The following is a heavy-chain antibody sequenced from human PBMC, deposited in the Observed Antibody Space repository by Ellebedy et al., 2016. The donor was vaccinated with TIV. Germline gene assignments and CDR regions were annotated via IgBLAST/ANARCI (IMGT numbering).Heavy chain of an antibody. J-gene: IGHJ6*02. CDR3: ARARSIAVTKYSMDV. D-gene: IGHD6-6*01. Sequence: SETLSLTCTVSGGSISSHYWSWIRQPPGKGLEWIAYIHYSGSTSDNPSLKSRVNISVDTSKNQSSLRLTSVTAADTAVYYCARARSIAVTKYSMDVWGQGTTVTVSS. V-gene: IGHV4-59*11. CDR1: GGSISSHY. CDR2: IHYSGST.